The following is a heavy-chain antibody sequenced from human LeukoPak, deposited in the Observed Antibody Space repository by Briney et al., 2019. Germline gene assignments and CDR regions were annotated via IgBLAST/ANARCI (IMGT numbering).Heavy chain of an antibody. Sequence: SETLSLTCTVSGXSISSYYWTWIRQPPGKGLEWIGDIYYSGSTNYNPSLKSRVTISVDTSKNQFSLKLSSVTAADTAVYYCARGVSGGSPDWGQGTLVTVSS. CDR3: ARGVSGGSPD. V-gene: IGHV4-59*01. D-gene: IGHD1-26*01. CDR2: IYYSGST. J-gene: IGHJ4*02. CDR1: GXSISSYY.